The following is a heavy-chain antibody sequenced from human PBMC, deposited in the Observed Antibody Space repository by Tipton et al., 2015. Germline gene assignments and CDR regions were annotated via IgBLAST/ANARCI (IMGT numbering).Heavy chain of an antibody. CDR1: GGSISSYY. CDR3: ARGNANSSTWHFDY. CDR2: INYSGST. J-gene: IGHJ4*02. Sequence: TLSLTCTVSGGSISSYYWSWIRQSPGKGLEWIGYINYSGSTTYKPSLKSRVTISVDTSKNQFSLKLISVTAADTAIYYCARGNANSSTWHFDYWGQGSMVTVSS. V-gene: IGHV4-59*12. D-gene: IGHD2-2*01.